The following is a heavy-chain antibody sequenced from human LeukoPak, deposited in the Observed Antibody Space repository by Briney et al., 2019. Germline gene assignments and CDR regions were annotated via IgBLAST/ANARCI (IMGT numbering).Heavy chain of an antibody. V-gene: IGHV3-23*01. D-gene: IGHD4-23*01. CDR1: GFTFTTCA. J-gene: IGHJ1*01. Sequence: GGSLRLSCAASGFTFTTCAMSWVRQAPGKGLEWVSAITGSGGSTYYADSVKGRFTISRDNSKNTLYLQMNSLRAEDTAVYYCAKDGVVIHRAEYFQHWGQGTLVTVSS. CDR2: ITGSGGST. CDR3: AKDGVVIHRAEYFQH.